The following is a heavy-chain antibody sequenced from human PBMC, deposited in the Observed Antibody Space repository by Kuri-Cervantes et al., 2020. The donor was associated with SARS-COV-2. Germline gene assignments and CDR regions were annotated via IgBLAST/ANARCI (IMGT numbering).Heavy chain of an antibody. CDR3: ARDHPFTMRALGGEFDY. Sequence: GESLKISCAASGFTFSNYGMHWVRLAPGKGLEWVAFIRYNGNDKYYADSVKGRFTISRDNSKNTLYLQMNSLRAEDTAVYYCARDHPFTMRALGGEFDYWGQGTLVTVSS. CDR2: IRYNGNDK. J-gene: IGHJ4*02. V-gene: IGHV3-30*02. D-gene: IGHD3-22*01. CDR1: GFTFSNYG.